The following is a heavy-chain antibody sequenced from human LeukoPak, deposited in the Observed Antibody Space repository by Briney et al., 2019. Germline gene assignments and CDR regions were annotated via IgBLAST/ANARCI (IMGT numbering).Heavy chain of an antibody. D-gene: IGHD3-16*01. J-gene: IGHJ5*01. Sequence: GASVKVSCKASGYTFTSYGISWVRQAPGQGLEWMGWISGYNGETKYAQKLQGRVTMTTDTSTSTVYMELRSLRSDDTAVYYCARVGSGLRVSGWFDSWGQGTLVTVSS. CDR1: GYTFTSYG. CDR2: ISGYNGET. V-gene: IGHV1-18*01. CDR3: ARVGSGLRVSGWFDS.